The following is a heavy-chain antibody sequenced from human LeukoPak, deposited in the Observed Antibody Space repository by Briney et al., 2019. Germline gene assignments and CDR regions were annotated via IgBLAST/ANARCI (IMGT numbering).Heavy chain of an antibody. V-gene: IGHV3-23*01. J-gene: IGHJ4*02. CDR1: GITFSSYV. CDR2: ISGNGVNT. D-gene: IGHD3-22*01. Sequence: PGGSQRLSCSASGITFSSYVMHRVHLAPGKGLEWVSSISGNGVNTYYADSVKGRFTISRDNAKNTLYLQMNSLRVEDTAVYYCAKSLYDSSGHYPYYFDYWGPGTLVTVSS. CDR3: AKSLYDSSGHYPYYFDY.